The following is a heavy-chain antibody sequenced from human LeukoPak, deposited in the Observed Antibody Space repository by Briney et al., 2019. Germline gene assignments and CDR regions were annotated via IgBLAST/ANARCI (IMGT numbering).Heavy chain of an antibody. CDR2: INAGNGNT. D-gene: IGHD6-19*01. J-gene: IGHJ4*02. CDR1: GYTFTSYA. V-gene: IGHV1-3*01. Sequence: ASVKVSCKASGYTFTSYAMHWVRQAPGQRLEWMGWINAGNGNTKYSQKFQGRVTITRDTSASTAYMELSSLRSEDTAVYYCARDGDSSGWDYFDYWGQGTLVTVSS. CDR3: ARDGDSSGWDYFDY.